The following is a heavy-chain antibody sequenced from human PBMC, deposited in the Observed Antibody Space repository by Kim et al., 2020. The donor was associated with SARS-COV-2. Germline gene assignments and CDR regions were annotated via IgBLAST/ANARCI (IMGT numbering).Heavy chain of an antibody. D-gene: IGHD3-22*01. Sequence: SETLSLTCTVSGGSISSGGYYWSWIRQHPGKGLEWIGYIYYSGSTYYNPSLKSRVTISVDTSKNQFSLKLSSVTAADTAVYYCARAEGVYYDSSGYYYGMDVWGQGTTVTVSS. V-gene: IGHV4-31*03. CDR3: ARAEGVYYDSSGYYYGMDV. CDR1: GGSISSGGYY. J-gene: IGHJ6*02. CDR2: IYYSGST.